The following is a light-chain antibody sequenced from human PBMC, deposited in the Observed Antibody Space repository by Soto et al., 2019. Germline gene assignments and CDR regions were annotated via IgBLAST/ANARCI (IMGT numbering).Light chain of an antibody. Sequence: QSALTQPASVSGSPGQSITISCTGSTSDVGAYNYVSWYQHHPGKAPKLMLYEIYNRPSGVSSRFSGSKSGNTASLTISGLQAEDEAAYYCSLYTSENTYVFGTGTKLTVL. V-gene: IGLV2-14*01. CDR3: SLYTSENTYV. J-gene: IGLJ1*01. CDR1: TSDVGAYNY. CDR2: EIY.